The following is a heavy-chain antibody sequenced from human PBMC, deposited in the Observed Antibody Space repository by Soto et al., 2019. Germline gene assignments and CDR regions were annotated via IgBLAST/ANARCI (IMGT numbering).Heavy chain of an antibody. CDR2: ISYDGSNK. Sequence: QVQLVESGGGVVQPGRSLRLSCATSGFTFSSYAIHWVRQAPGNGLVWVAVISYDGSNKNYADSVKGRFTISRDNSKNTVDLQMNSLRAEDTSVYYCARDGVGVVPAAIRFDYWGQGTLVTVSS. D-gene: IGHD2-2*01. V-gene: IGHV3-30-3*01. CDR3: ARDGVGVVPAAIRFDY. J-gene: IGHJ4*02. CDR1: GFTFSSYA.